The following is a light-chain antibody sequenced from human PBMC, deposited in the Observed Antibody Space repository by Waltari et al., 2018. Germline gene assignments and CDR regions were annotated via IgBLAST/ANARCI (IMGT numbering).Light chain of an antibody. J-gene: IGLJ2*01. CDR3: CSYVDRGPSVI. CDR2: EVT. Sequence: QSALTQPASVSGSLGQSITISCTGTSSDIGTYSLVSWYQQCPGKAPKLIIYEVTKRPSRVSSRFSASKSGDTASLTISGLQADDEGDYYCCSYVDRGPSVIFGGGTRVTVL. V-gene: IGLV2-23*02. CDR1: SSDIGTYSL.